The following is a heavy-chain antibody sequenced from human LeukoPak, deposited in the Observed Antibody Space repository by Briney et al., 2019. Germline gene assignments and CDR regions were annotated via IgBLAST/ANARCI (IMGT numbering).Heavy chain of an antibody. V-gene: IGHV1-69*04. CDR1: GGTFSCYA. D-gene: IGHD3-22*01. Sequence: ASVKDSCKASGGTFSCYAISWVRQAPGQGLEWMGRIMPILGIANYAQKFQGRVTITADKSTSTAYMELSSLRSEDTAVYYCARAPVVITSPFDYRGQGTLVTVSS. J-gene: IGHJ4*02. CDR2: IMPILGIA. CDR3: ARAPVVITSPFDY.